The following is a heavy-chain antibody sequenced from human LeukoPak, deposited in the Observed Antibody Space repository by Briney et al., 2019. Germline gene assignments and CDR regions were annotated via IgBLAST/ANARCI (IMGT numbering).Heavy chain of an antibody. CDR2: ISGSGGST. D-gene: IGHD2-15*01. V-gene: IGHV3-23*01. CDR3: ARANCSGGSCYSGGSLYYYYMDV. Sequence: PGGSLRLSCAASGFTFSSYGMSWVRQAPGKGLEWVSAISGSGGSTYYADSVKGRFTISRDNSKNTLYLQMNSLRAEDTAVYYCARANCSGGSCYSGGSLYYYYMDVWGKGTTVTVSS. CDR1: GFTFSSYG. J-gene: IGHJ6*03.